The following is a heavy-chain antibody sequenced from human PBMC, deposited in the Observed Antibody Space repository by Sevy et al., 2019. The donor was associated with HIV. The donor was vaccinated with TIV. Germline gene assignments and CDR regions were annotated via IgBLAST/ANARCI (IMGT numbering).Heavy chain of an antibody. CDR2: IYTSGST. Sequence: SETLSLTCTVSGGSISSGSYYWSWIRQPAGKGLEWIGRIYTSGSTNYNPSLKSRVTMSVDTSKNQFSLKRSSVTAADTAGYYGARDIPGVVVSLFDPWGQGTLVTVSS. CDR1: GGSISSGSYY. V-gene: IGHV4-61*02. J-gene: IGHJ5*02. CDR3: ARDIPGVVVSLFDP. D-gene: IGHD2-15*01.